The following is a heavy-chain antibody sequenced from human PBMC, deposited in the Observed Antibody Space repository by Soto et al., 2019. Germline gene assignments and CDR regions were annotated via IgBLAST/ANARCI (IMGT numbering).Heavy chain of an antibody. Sequence: QVQLVQSGAEVKKPGSSVKVSCKASGDTFSSHAFGWVRQAPGQGLEWVGGIIPFFGTANYAQKFQGRVAITEDESTTTVYMELSSLTSEDTAVYYCARGIEEMATTTAVWSFDLWGRGTLVTISS. J-gene: IGHJ2*01. D-gene: IGHD1-1*01. CDR1: GDTFSSHA. CDR2: IIPFFGTA. V-gene: IGHV1-69*01. CDR3: ARGIEEMATTTAVWSFDL.